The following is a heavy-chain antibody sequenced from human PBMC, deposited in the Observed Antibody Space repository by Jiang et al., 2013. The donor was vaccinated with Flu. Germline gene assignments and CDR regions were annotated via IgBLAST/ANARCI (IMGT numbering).Heavy chain of an antibody. CDR3: AKDASLRWLQIDY. J-gene: IGHJ4*02. V-gene: IGHV3-23*01. CDR1: SYA. Sequence: SYAMSWVRQAPGKGLEWVSAISGSGGSTYYADSVKGRFTISRDNSKNTLYLQMNSLRAEDTAVYYCAKDASLRWLQIDYWGQGTLVTVSS. D-gene: IGHD5-24*01. CDR2: ISGSGGST.